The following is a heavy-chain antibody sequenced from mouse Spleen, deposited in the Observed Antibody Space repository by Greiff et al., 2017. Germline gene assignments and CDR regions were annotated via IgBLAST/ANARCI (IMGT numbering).Heavy chain of an antibody. CDR3: ARGWLGDYFDY. CDR1: GYTFTSYG. J-gene: IGHJ2*01. Sequence: QVQLKESGAELARPGASVKLSCKASGYTFTSYGISWVKQRPGQGLEWIGEIYPRSGNTYYNEKFKGKATLTADKSSSTAYMELRSLTSEDSAVYFCARGWLGDYFDYWGQGTTLTVSS. V-gene: IGHV1-81*01. D-gene: IGHD2-2*01. CDR2: IYPRSGNT.